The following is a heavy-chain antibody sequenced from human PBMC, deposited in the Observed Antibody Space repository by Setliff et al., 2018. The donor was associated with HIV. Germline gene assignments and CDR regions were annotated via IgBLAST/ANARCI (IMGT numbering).Heavy chain of an antibody. CDR2: MNPNSGNT. Sequence: GASVKVSCKASGYTFTSYDINWVRQATGQGLEWMGWMNPNSGNTGYAQKFQGRVTITRDTSASTAYMELSSLRSEDTAVYYCARDQATMIVVVSAFDIWGQGTMVTVSS. CDR3: ARDQATMIVVVSAFDI. V-gene: IGHV1-8*03. D-gene: IGHD3-22*01. CDR1: GYTFTSYD. J-gene: IGHJ3*02.